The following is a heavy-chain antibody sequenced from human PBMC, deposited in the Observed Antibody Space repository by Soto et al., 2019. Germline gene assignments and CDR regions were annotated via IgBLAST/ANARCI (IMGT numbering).Heavy chain of an antibody. Sequence: SQTLSLTCAITGDSVSINSAVWSLVSQSPSRGLEWLGRTDYRSKWYYEYAVSVRGRITINPDTSKNQYSLQLNSVTPEDTAVYFCARGEQYSGRIFDYWGQGTLVTVSS. D-gene: IGHD1-26*01. CDR1: GDSVSINSAV. CDR3: ARGEQYSGRIFDY. V-gene: IGHV6-1*01. J-gene: IGHJ4*01. CDR2: TDYRSKWYY.